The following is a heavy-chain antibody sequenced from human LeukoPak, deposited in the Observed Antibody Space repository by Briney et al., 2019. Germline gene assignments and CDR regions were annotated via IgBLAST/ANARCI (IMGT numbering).Heavy chain of an antibody. CDR3: ARVGGSNYYYYGMDV. V-gene: IGHV4-59*01. CDR2: IYYSGST. CDR1: GGSISSYY. J-gene: IGHJ6*02. D-gene: IGHD3-10*01. Sequence: SETLSLTCTVSGGSISSYYWSWIRQPPGKGLKWIGYIYYSGSTNYNPSPKSRVTISVDTSKNQFSLELSSVTAADTAVYYCARVGGSNYYYYGMDVWGQGTTVTVS.